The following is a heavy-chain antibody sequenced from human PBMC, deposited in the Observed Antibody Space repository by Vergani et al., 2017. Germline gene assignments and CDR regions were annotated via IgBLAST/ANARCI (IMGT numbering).Heavy chain of an antibody. CDR1: GYSFTNYW. CDR2: IHPADSDT. Sequence: EVQLEQSGAEVKKPGESLKISCQISGYSFTNYWIGWVRQMPGKGLEWMGIIHPADSDTRYSPSFQGQVTISVDKSISTAYLQRSSLRASDSAMYYCARLYGRDSSGSKYFDYWGQGTLVTVSS. J-gene: IGHJ4*02. V-gene: IGHV5-51*01. CDR3: ARLYGRDSSGSKYFDY. D-gene: IGHD3-22*01.